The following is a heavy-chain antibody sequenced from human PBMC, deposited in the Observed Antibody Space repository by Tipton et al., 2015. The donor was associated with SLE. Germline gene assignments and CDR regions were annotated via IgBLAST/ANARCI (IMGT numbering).Heavy chain of an antibody. CDR2: IYYSGST. V-gene: IGHV4-39*07. D-gene: IGHD2-2*03. CDR3: ARVAGWIEDAFDI. J-gene: IGHJ3*02. CDR1: GYSISSSSYY. Sequence: TLSLTCAVSGYSISSSSYYWGWIRQPPGKGLEWIGSIYYSGSTYYNPSLKSRVTISVDTSKNQFSLRLNSVTAADTAVYYCARVAGWIEDAFDIWGQGTMVTVSS.